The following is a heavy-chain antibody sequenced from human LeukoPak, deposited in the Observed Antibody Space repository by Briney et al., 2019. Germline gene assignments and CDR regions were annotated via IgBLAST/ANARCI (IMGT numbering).Heavy chain of an antibody. CDR3: ARDVGRYCSGGSCHFDY. D-gene: IGHD2-15*01. J-gene: IGHJ4*02. CDR2: ISAYNGNT. V-gene: IGHV1-18*01. CDR1: GYTFTSYG. Sequence: VASVKVSCKASGYTFTSYGISWVRQAPGQGLEWMGWISAYNGNTNYAQKLQGRVTMTTDTSTSTAYMELRSLRSDDTAVYYCARDVGRYCSGGSCHFDYWGQGTLVTVPS.